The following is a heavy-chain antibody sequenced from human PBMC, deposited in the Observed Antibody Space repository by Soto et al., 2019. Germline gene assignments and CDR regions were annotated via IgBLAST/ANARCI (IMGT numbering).Heavy chain of an antibody. Sequence: GGSLRLSCAASGFTFSSYTMIWVRQAPGKGLEWVSGISATGGSTYYADSVKGRFTFSRDNSKNTLYLQMNSLRAEDTAVYYCAKGFIRDCGGDCTVDTWGQGTLVTVSS. CDR1: GFTFSSYT. V-gene: IGHV3-23*01. J-gene: IGHJ5*02. CDR3: AKGFIRDCGGDCTVDT. D-gene: IGHD2-21*02. CDR2: ISATGGST.